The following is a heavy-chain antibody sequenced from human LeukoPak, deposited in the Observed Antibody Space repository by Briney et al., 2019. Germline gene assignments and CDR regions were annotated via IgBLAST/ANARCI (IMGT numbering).Heavy chain of an antibody. CDR2: ISSTGGNI. J-gene: IGHJ4*02. CDR1: RFTFSSYS. Sequence: PGGSLRLSCAASRFTFSSYSMNWVRQAPGKGLEWVSGISSTGGNIYYADSVKGRFTISRDNSKNTLYLQMNSLRAEDTAVYYCAKGPTDGYNWYGFDYWGQGTLVTVSS. V-gene: IGHV3-23*01. CDR3: AKGPTDGYNWYGFDY. D-gene: IGHD5-24*01.